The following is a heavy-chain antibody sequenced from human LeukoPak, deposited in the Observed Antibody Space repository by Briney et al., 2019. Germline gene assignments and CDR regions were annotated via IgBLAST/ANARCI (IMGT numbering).Heavy chain of an antibody. V-gene: IGHV3-11*01. D-gene: IGHD2-2*01. Sequence: KTGGSLRLSCAGSGWTFSDYYMSWIRQAPGKGLEWVSYISSSGSTIYYADSVKGRFTISRDNAKNSLYLQMNSLRAEDTAVYYCARAIVVPAYNRGMDVWGQGTTVTVSS. CDR1: GWTFSDYY. J-gene: IGHJ6*02. CDR3: ARAIVVPAYNRGMDV. CDR2: ISSSGSTI.